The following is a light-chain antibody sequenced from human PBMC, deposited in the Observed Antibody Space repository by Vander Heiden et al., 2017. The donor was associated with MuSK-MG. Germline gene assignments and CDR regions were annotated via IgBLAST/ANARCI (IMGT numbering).Light chain of an antibody. CDR2: WAS. CDR1: QSVLYSSNNKNY. CDR3: QQYDSTPRCS. V-gene: IGKV4-1*01. J-gene: IGKJ2*04. Sequence: DIVMTQSPDSLAVSLGERATINCKSSQSVLYSSNNKNYLAWYQQKPGQPPKLLIYWASTRESGVPDRFSGSGSGTDFTLTISSLQAEDVAVYYCQQYDSTPRCSFGQRTKLEIK.